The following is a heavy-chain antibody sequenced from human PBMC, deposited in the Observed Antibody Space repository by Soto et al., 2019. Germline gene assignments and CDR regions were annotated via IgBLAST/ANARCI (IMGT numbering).Heavy chain of an antibody. V-gene: IGHV3-23*01. J-gene: IGHJ2*01. D-gene: IGHD3-10*01. CDR1: GFTFISYA. CDR3: ARKVPGSTTRPDYWYFDL. CDR2: ISGGGDAT. Sequence: EVQLLESGGGLVQPGGSLRLSCGGCGFTFISYAMNWVRQAPGKGLQWDSAISGGGDATLYADSVKGRFTISRDNSRNTVTLQMNSLGADDTAVYYCARKVPGSTTRPDYWYFDLWGRGTLVTVSS.